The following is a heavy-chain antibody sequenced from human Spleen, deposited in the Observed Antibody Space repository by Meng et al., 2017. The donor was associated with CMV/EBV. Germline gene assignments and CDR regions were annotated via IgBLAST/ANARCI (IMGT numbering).Heavy chain of an antibody. D-gene: IGHD2-2*01. CDR2: IYYSGRT. CDR3: ARRGGYCSTTSCSLSSADY. Sequence: SSAYYWGWVRQSPGRGLECIGSIYYSGRTFYNPSLKSRVTISVDTSKNNFSLKLTSVTAADTAVYYCARRGGYCSTTSCSLSSADYWGQGALVTVSS. V-gene: IGHV4-39*02. J-gene: IGHJ4*02. CDR1: SSAYY.